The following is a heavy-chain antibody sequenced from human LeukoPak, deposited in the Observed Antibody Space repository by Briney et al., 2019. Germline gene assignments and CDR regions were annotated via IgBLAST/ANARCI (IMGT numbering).Heavy chain of an antibody. D-gene: IGHD3-10*01. V-gene: IGHV1-46*01. CDR3: VRFSGSGYYFDY. J-gene: IGHJ4*02. CDR2: INPSGGTT. CDR1: GYTFTSYY. Sequence: ASVKVSCKASGYTFTSYYMHWVRQAPGQGLEWMGIINPSGGTTTYAQKFQGRVTMTRYTSTSTLYMELSSLRSEDTAVYYCVRFSGSGYYFDYWGQGTLVTVSS.